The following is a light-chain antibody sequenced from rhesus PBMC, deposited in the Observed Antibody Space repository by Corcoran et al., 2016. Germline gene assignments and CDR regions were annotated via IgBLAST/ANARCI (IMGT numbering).Light chain of an antibody. CDR2: SAS. V-gene: IGKV1S14*01. CDR1: QGISNY. J-gene: IGKJ1*01. CDR3: QQHNSYPRT. Sequence: DIQMTQSPSSLSASVGDTVTITCRASQGISNYLAWYQQKPGKTPKPLIDSASNLESGVPSRFSGSGSGTDFTLTISSLQPEDFATYCWQQHNSYPRTFGQGTKVEIK.